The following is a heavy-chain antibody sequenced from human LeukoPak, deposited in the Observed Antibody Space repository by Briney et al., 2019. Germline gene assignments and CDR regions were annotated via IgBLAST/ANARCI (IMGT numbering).Heavy chain of an antibody. CDR1: GFMFSAYN. V-gene: IGHV3-48*01. CDR3: ASRTEGYCSGGSCFDFDY. Sequence: PGGSLRLSCAASGFMFSAYNMNWVRQAPGKGLEWVSYISSSGSTIFYADSVKGRFTISRDNSKNTLYLQMNSLRAEDTAVYYCASRTEGYCSGGSCFDFDYWGQGTLVTVSS. D-gene: IGHD2-15*01. J-gene: IGHJ4*02. CDR2: ISSSGSTI.